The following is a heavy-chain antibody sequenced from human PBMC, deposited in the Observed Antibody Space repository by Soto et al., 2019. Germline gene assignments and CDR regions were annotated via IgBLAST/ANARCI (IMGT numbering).Heavy chain of an antibody. Sequence: SETLSLTCTVSGGSISRYYWSWIRQPPGKGLEWIEYIYYSGSTNYNPSLKSRVTISVDTSKNQFSLKLSSVTAADTAVYYGARARSSSSHSLKSYYYDGMDVWGQGTTVTVSS. D-gene: IGHD6-6*01. CDR2: IYYSGST. J-gene: IGHJ6*02. CDR1: GGSISRYY. CDR3: ARARSSSSHSLKSYYYDGMDV. V-gene: IGHV4-59*01.